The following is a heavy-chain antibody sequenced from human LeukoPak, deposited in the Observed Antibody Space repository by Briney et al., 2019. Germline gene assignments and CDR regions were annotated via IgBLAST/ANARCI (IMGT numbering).Heavy chain of an antibody. J-gene: IGHJ6*02. CDR1: GGSISSYY. CDR3: ARHFHDSSGYYFGPANYYYYGMDV. D-gene: IGHD3-22*01. CDR2: IYYSGST. Sequence: PSETLSLTCTVSGGSISSYYWSWLRQPPGKGLEWIGYIYYSGSTNYNPSLKSRVTISVDTSKNQFSLKLSSVTAADTAVYYCARHFHDSSGYYFGPANYYYYGMDVWGQGTTVTVSS. V-gene: IGHV4-59*08.